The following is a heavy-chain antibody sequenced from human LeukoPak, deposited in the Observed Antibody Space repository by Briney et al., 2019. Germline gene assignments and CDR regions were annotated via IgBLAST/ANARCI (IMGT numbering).Heavy chain of an antibody. D-gene: IGHD6-13*01. CDR2: ISWDGGST. Sequence: GGSLRLSCAASGFTFDDYAMHWVRQAPGKGPEWVSLISWDGGSTHYADSVKGRFTISRDNSKNSLYLQMNSLRAEDTALYYCAKGYSSSRAWVYYMDVWGKGTTVTVSS. V-gene: IGHV3-43D*03. CDR3: AKGYSSSRAWVYYMDV. J-gene: IGHJ6*03. CDR1: GFTFDDYA.